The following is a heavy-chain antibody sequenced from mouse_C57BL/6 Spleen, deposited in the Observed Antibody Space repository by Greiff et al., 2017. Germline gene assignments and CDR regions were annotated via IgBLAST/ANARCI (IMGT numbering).Heavy chain of an antibody. CDR3: APFTTVVFKGFAY. Sequence: QVQLQQPGAELARPGASVKMSCKASGYTFTSYTMHWVKQRPGQGLEWIGYINPSSGYTKYTQKFKDKATLTADKSSSTAYMQLSSLTSEDSAVYYCAPFTTVVFKGFAYWGQGTLVTVSA. CDR1: GYTFTSYT. D-gene: IGHD1-1*01. J-gene: IGHJ3*01. V-gene: IGHV1-4*01. CDR2: INPSSGYT.